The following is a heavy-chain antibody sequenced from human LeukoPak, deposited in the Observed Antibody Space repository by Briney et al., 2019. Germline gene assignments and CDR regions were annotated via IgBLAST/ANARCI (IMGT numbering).Heavy chain of an antibody. D-gene: IGHD1-26*01. Sequence: GGSLRLSCAASGFTFSSYWMSWVRQAPGKGLEWVANIKQDGSEKYYVDSVKGRFTISRDNAKNSLYLQMNSLRAEDTSVYYCARKGGATTYGYYYYYMDVWGKGTTVTISS. J-gene: IGHJ6*03. CDR2: IKQDGSEK. CDR3: ARKGGATTYGYYYYYMDV. V-gene: IGHV3-7*01. CDR1: GFTFSSYW.